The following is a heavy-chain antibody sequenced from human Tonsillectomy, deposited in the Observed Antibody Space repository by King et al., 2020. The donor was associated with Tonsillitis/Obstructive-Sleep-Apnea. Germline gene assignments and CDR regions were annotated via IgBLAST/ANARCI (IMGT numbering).Heavy chain of an antibody. CDR1: GFSFTHAW. J-gene: IGHJ6*03. D-gene: IGHD1-7*01. CDR2: IKSKTDGGTA. V-gene: IGHV3-15*01. CDR3: TTDLGGITGTTLEFYFYHCMYV. Sequence: VQLVESGGGLVQPGGSLRLSCAASGFSFTHAWMSWVRQAPGKGLEWVAQIKSKTDGGTADYATSVKGRFTIARDDSKDTLYLEMNSLKTDDTAVYYCTTDLGGITGTTLEFYFYHCMYVWGIGTTVTVSS.